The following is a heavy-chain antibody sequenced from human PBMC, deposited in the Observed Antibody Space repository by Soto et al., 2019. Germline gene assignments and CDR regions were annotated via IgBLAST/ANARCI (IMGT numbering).Heavy chain of an antibody. CDR2: ISYDGSNK. CDR1: GFTFSSYG. V-gene: IGHV3-30*18. D-gene: IGHD2-15*01. CDR3: AKEGCPIDSCYLNNWFDP. J-gene: IGHJ5*02. Sequence: QVQLVESGGGVVQPGRSLRLSCAASGFTFSSYGMHWVRQAPGKGLEWVAVISYDGSNKYYADSVKGRFTISRDNSKNTLYLQMNSLRAEDTAVYYCAKEGCPIDSCYLNNWFDPWGQGTLVTVSS.